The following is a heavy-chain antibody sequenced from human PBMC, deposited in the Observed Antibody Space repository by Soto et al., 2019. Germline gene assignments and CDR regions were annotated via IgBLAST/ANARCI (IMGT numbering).Heavy chain of an antibody. Sequence: SVKVSCKASGGTFSSYTISWVRQAPGQGLEWMGRIIPILGIANYAQKFQGRVTITADKSTSTAYMELSSLRSEDTAVYYCASCYDYYYGIDVWGQGTTVTVSS. CDR3: ASCYDYYYGIDV. CDR2: IIPILGIA. CDR1: GGTFSSYT. J-gene: IGHJ6*02. V-gene: IGHV1-69*02.